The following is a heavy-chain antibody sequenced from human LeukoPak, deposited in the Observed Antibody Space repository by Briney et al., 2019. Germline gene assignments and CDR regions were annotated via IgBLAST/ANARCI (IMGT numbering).Heavy chain of an antibody. J-gene: IGHJ4*02. V-gene: IGHV4-34*01. D-gene: IGHD1-7*01. CDR2: INHSGST. CDR3: ARGNYDYFDS. Sequence: SETLSVTCAVYGGTFSGYHWSWIRQPPGKRLEWIGEINHSGSTNYNPSLKSRVTISVDTSKNQFSLKLSSVTAADTAVYFCARGNYDYFDSWGQGTLVTVSS. CDR1: GGTFSGYH.